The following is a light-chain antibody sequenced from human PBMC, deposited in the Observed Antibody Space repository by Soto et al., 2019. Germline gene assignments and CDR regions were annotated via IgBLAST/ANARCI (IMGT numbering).Light chain of an antibody. J-gene: IGKJ3*01. CDR1: VNS. CDR2: AAS. V-gene: IGKV3-20*01. Sequence: EIVLTQSPGTLSLSPGERATLSCRASVNSLAWYQQKGGQAPRLLIYAASTRATGVPDRFSGSGSGTDFALTISRLETEDFAVYYCQQYGGSPFTFGPGTKVDIK. CDR3: QQYGGSPFT.